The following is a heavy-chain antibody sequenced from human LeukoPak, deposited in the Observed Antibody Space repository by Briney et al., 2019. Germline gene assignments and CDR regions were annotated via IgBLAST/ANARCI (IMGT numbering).Heavy chain of an antibody. Sequence: PGGSLRLSCAASGFTFSRYWMHWVRQAPGKGLMWVSRINRDGSSITYADSVKGRFTTSRDSAKNTLYLQMNSLRAEDTAVYYCAREGANDYSNYGWFDPWGQGTLVTVSS. J-gene: IGHJ5*02. CDR2: INRDGSSI. D-gene: IGHD4-11*01. CDR1: GFTFSRYW. CDR3: AREGANDYSNYGWFDP. V-gene: IGHV3-74*01.